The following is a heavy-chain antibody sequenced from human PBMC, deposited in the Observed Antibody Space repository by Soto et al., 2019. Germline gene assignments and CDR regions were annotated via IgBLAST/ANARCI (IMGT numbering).Heavy chain of an antibody. CDR1: GFTFSSYA. V-gene: IGHV3-30-3*01. J-gene: IGHJ4*02. CDR3: RGGDY. Sequence: QVQLVESGGGVVQPGRSLRLSCAASGFTFSSYAMHWVRQAPGKGLEWVAVISYDGSNKYYADSVKGRFTISRDNSKNTLYLQMNSLRADDTAVYYCRGGDYWGQGTLVTVSS. CDR2: ISYDGSNK.